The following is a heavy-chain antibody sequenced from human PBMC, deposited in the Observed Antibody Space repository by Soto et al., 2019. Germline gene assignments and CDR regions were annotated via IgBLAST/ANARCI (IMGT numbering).Heavy chain of an antibody. CDR1: GYSSSNYY. Sequence: QVQVVQSGAEVREPGASVKVSCTASGYSSSNYYTHWARQAPGQGLEWMGIVNPHGASTVYAQRFQGILTLTRDTSTNTDYMDLSRLTSDDTAIYYCASVTTIWSNWGQGTLVTVSS. CDR2: VNPHGAST. J-gene: IGHJ4*02. CDR3: ASVTTIWSN. V-gene: IGHV1-46*01. D-gene: IGHD2-21*02.